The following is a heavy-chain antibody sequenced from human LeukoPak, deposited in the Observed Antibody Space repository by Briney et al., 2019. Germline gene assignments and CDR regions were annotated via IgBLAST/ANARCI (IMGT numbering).Heavy chain of an antibody. V-gene: IGHV3-30*18. Sequence: GGSLRLSCVASGFTFSSYWMTWVRQAPGKGLEWVAVISYDGSNKYYADSVKGRFTISRDNSKNTLYLQMNSLRAEDTAVYYCAKDHSSSWYYYYYYMDVWGKGTTVTVSS. J-gene: IGHJ6*03. CDR1: GFTFSSYW. CDR2: ISYDGSNK. CDR3: AKDHSSSWYYYYYYMDV. D-gene: IGHD6-13*01.